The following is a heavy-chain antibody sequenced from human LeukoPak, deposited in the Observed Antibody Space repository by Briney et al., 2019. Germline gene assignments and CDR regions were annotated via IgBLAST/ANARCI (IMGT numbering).Heavy chain of an antibody. CDR3: ARDKTDLITMVPIYGMDV. D-gene: IGHD3-10*01. J-gene: IGHJ6*02. V-gene: IGHV3-9*01. Sequence: GGSLRLSCAASGFTFDDYAMHWVRQAPGKGLEWVSGISWNSGSIGYADSVKGRFTISRDNAKNSLYLQMNSLRAEDTALYYCARDKTDLITMVPIYGMDVWGQGTTVTVSS. CDR1: GFTFDDYA. CDR2: ISWNSGSI.